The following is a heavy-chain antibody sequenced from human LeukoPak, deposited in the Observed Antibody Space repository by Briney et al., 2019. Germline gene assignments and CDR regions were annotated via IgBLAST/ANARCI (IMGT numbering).Heavy chain of an antibody. CDR1: GFTFSDYY. D-gene: IGHD3-16*01. CDR3: AKLNDMIGAWGYFDL. Sequence: PGGSLTLSCAASGFTFSDYYMSWIRQAPGKGLEWVSYINRSGTTIYYADSVKGRFTISRDNAKNSLYLQMNSLRAEDTALYYCAKLNDMIGAWGYFDLWGRGTLVTVSS. CDR2: INRSGTTI. J-gene: IGHJ2*01. V-gene: IGHV3-11*01.